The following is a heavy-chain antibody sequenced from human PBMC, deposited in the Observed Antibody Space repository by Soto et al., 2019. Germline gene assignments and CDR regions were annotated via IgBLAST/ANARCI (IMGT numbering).Heavy chain of an antibody. V-gene: IGHV3-15*07. CDR2: IKSKTDGGTT. CDR3: TTGERRFLGNYYYYYGMDV. CDR1: GFTFSNAW. D-gene: IGHD3-3*01. J-gene: IGHJ6*02. Sequence: GGSLRLSCAASGFTFSNAWMNWVRQAPGKGLEWVGRIKSKTDGGTTDYAAPVKGRFTISRDDSKNTLYLQMNSLKTEDTAVYYCTTGERRFLGNYYYYYGMDVWGQGTTVTVSS.